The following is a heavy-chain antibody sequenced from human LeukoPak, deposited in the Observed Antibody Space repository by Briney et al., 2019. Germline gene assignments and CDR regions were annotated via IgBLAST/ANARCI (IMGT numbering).Heavy chain of an antibody. D-gene: IGHD6-13*01. CDR1: GGSISSTSYY. J-gene: IGHJ4*02. CDR3: ARHLGSSSWFDY. Sequence: PSETLSLTCTVSGGSISSTSYYWGWIRQPPGKGLEWIGGIYYTGSAYYNPSLKSRVTISVDTSKNQFSLKLSSVTAADTAVYYCARHLGSSSWFDYWGRGTLVTVSS. CDR2: IYYTGSA. V-gene: IGHV4-39*01.